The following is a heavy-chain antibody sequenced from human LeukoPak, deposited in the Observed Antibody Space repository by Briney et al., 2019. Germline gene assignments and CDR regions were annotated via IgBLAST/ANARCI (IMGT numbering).Heavy chain of an antibody. Sequence: PGRSLRLSCAASGFTFSSHGIHWVRQAPGKGLEWVAVVSDDGKTTYYADSVKGRFTISGDNSKNTLYLQMNSLRAEDTAVYYCAKGLRLIDYWGQGTLVTVSS. J-gene: IGHJ4*02. CDR3: AKGLRLIDY. V-gene: IGHV3-30*18. CDR2: VSDDGKTT. CDR1: GFTFSSHG. D-gene: IGHD5-12*01.